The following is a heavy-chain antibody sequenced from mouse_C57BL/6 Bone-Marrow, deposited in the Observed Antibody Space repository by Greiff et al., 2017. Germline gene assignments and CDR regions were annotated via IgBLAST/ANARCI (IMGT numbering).Heavy chain of an antibody. V-gene: IGHV1-77*01. CDR3: AGWAWFAY. J-gene: IGHJ3*01. Sequence: VQLQQSGAELVKPGASVKISCKASGYTFTDYYINWVKQRPGPGLEWIGKIGTGSGSTYYNEKFKGKATLTADKSSRPAYLQLGVLTSYVSAIYFCAGWAWFAYWGQGTLVTVSA. CDR2: IGTGSGST. CDR1: GYTFTDYY.